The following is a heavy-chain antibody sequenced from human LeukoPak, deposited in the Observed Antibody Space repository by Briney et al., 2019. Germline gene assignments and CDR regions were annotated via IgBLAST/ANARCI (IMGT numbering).Heavy chain of an antibody. V-gene: IGHV3-23*01. Sequence: GGSLRLSCAASGFIFRNYGMSWVRQAPGKGLEWVSTVHGRNYYADSVKGRFIISRDDSRNTLYLQMDNLSVEDTAVYYCAKDQPGDGYDSTWGQGTLVTVSS. CDR2: VHGRN. CDR1: GFIFRNYG. CDR3: AKDQPGDGYDST. J-gene: IGHJ5*02. D-gene: IGHD5-12*01.